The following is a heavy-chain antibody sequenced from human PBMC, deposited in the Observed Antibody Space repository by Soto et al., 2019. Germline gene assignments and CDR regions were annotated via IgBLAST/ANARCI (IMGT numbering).Heavy chain of an antibody. CDR3: AMGDPAAGPAEY. CDR1: GYAFRSYG. J-gene: IGHJ4*02. CDR2: VVSAGNKQ. V-gene: IGHV3-33*01. Sequence: QVQLLDFGGGVVQPGKSLRLSCAASGYAFRSYGMHWVRQAPGKGPEWVAAVVSAGNKQHYSDAVKGRFTISTDNSKHMLFLQMTDLRVEDTAIYYCAMGDPAAGPAEYWGQGTQVTV. D-gene: IGHD6-25*01.